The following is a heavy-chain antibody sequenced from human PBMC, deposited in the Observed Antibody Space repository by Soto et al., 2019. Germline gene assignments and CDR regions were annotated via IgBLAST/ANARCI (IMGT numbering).Heavy chain of an antibody. V-gene: IGHV3-30*03. CDR1: GFTFSSYG. J-gene: IGHJ6*02. Sequence: QVQLVESGGGVVQPGRSLRLSCAASGFTFSSYGMHWVRQAPGKGLEWVAVISYDGSNKYYADSVKGRFTISRDNSKNTLYLQMNSLRAEDTAVYYCATHMDNYYYGMDVWGQGTTVTVSS. CDR2: ISYDGSNK. CDR3: ATHMDNYYYGMDV.